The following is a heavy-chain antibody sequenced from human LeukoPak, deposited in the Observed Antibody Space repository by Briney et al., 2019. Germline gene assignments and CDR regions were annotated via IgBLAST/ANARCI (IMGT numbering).Heavy chain of an antibody. CDR3: ARVSGSYAFDY. J-gene: IGHJ4*02. D-gene: IGHD3-16*01. CDR2: IYYSGST. V-gene: IGHV4-59*01. CDR1: GGFINSYY. Sequence: SETLSLTCTVSGGFINSYYWSWIRQPPGKGLEWIGYIYYSGSTNYNPSLKSRVTISVDTSKNQFSLKLTSVTAADTAVYYCARVSGSYAFDYWGQGTLVTVSS.